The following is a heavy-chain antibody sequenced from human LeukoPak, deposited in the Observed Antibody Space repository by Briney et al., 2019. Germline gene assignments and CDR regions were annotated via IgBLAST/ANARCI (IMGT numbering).Heavy chain of an antibody. CDR2: IYYSGST. J-gene: IGHJ3*02. CDR3: ARDKSTYYYDSSGYSDAFDI. Sequence: SETLSLTCTVSGGYISSYYWSWIRQPPGKGMEWIGYIYYSGSTNYNPSLKSRVTISVDTSKNQFSLKLSSVTAADTAVYYCARDKSTYYYDSSGYSDAFDIWGRGTMVTVSS. CDR1: GGYISSYY. V-gene: IGHV4-59*01. D-gene: IGHD3-22*01.